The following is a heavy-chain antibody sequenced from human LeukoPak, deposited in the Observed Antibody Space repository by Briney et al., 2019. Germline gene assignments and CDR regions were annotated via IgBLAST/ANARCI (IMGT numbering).Heavy chain of an antibody. V-gene: IGHV1-69*04. CDR1: GGTFSSYA. CDR3: AREGMATIPHIDY. J-gene: IGHJ4*02. Sequence: ASVKVSCKAPGGTFSSYAISWVRQAPGQGLEWMGRIIPILGIANYAQKFQGRVTITADKSTSTAYMELSSLRSEDTAVYYCAREGMATIPHIDYWGQGTLVTVSS. D-gene: IGHD5-24*01. CDR2: IIPILGIA.